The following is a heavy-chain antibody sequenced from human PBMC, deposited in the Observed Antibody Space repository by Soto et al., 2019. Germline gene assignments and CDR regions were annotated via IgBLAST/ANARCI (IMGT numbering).Heavy chain of an antibody. CDR1: GGILSSYA. V-gene: IGHV1-69*12. J-gene: IGHJ4*02. CDR2: IIPIFGTT. D-gene: IGHD1-20*01. Sequence: QVQLVQSGAEVKKPGSSVKVSCKASGGILSSYAISWVRQAPGQGLEWMGGIIPIFGTTNNAQKFQGRVTITADESTSNAYRELSSLRSADTAVYYCAGITTPWVTYYFDSLGQGALVTVSS. CDR3: AGITTPWVTYYFDS.